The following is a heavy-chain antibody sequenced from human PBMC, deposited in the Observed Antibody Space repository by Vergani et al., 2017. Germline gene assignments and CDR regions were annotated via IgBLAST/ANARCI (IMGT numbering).Heavy chain of an antibody. CDR1: GDSFTKFF. J-gene: IGHJ3*02. CDR2: IILISGTP. V-gene: IGHV1-69*12. Sequence: QVQLVQSGAEVKKPGSSVKVSCKVSGDSFTKFFITWVRQAPGQGLEWMGGIILISGTPNYAQKFQGRVTITADESTSTVYMDLSGLRYEDTAVYYCATNPEMASDWDAFDIWGQGTMVTVSS. D-gene: IGHD5-24*01. CDR3: ATNPEMASDWDAFDI.